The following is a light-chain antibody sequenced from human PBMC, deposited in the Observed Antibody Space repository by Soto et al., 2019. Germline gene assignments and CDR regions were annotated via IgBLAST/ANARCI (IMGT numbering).Light chain of an antibody. CDR3: QQYGSSPLT. J-gene: IGKJ4*01. V-gene: IGKV3-20*01. CDR1: QSVNSNY. Sequence: EIVLTQSPGTLSLSPGERATLSCRASQSVNSNYLAWYQQKPGEAPRLLIYGASSRAASIPNRFSGSGSGTDFTLTISRLEPEDFAVYYCQQYGSSPLTFGGGTKVESK. CDR2: GAS.